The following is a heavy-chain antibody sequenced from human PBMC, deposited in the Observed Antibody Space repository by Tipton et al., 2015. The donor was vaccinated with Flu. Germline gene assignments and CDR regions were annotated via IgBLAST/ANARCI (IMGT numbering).Heavy chain of an antibody. CDR3: AREGGAPYVLDV. CDR1: GGSINSPIHY. D-gene: IGHD2-21*01. CDR2: IDYSGNT. J-gene: IGHJ6*02. Sequence: TLSLTCTVSGGSINSPIHYWSWIRQDPGKGLEWIGYIDYSGNTYYTPSLKSRLTMSVDTSKNHFSLKLRSVTAADTAVYYCAREGGAPYVLDVWGQGTTVTVSS. V-gene: IGHV4-31*03.